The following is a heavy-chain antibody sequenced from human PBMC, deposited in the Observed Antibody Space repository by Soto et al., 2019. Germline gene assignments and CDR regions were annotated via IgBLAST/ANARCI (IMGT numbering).Heavy chain of an antibody. V-gene: IGHV4-59*01. CDR1: GGSIKSFY. CDR3: ARLFPCQSTHNWFPAL. J-gene: IGHJ4*02. Sequence: ASETLSLTCTVSGGSIKSFYWSWIRQPPGKGLEWLGYIYYGGSTNYNPSLKSRVTISIDTSKNQFSLKLNSVTAADTAVYYCARLFPCQSTHNWFPALWGQGTLVTGSA. D-gene: IGHD1-20*01. CDR2: IYYGGST.